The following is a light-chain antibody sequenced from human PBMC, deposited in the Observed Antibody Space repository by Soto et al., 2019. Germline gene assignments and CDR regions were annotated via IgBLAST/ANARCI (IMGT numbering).Light chain of an antibody. CDR1: QSVSSY. Sequence: EIVLTQSPATLSLSPGERATLSCRASQSVSSYLAWYQQKPGQAPRLLIYDASNRATGIPARFSGSGSGTDFNLTISSLEPEDFAVYYCQQRSNWPGITFGPGTKVDIK. J-gene: IGKJ3*01. V-gene: IGKV3-11*01. CDR2: DAS. CDR3: QQRSNWPGIT.